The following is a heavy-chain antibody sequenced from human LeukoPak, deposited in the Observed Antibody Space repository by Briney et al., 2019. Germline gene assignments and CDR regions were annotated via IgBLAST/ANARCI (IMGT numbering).Heavy chain of an antibody. D-gene: IGHD5-18*01. J-gene: IGHJ3*02. V-gene: IGHV3-74*01. CDR1: GFTFSSYW. Sequence: QPGGSLRLSCAASGFTFSSYWMHWVRQAPGKGLVWVSRINSDGSSTSYADSVKGRFTISRDNAKNTLYLQMNSLRAEDTAVYYCARDQGYSYGPDAFDIWGQGTMVTVSS. CDR2: INSDGSST. CDR3: ARDQGYSYGPDAFDI.